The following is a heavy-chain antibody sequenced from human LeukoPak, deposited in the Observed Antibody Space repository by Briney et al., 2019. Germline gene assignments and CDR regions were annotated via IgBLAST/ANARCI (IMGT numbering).Heavy chain of an antibody. J-gene: IGHJ4*02. Sequence: ASVKVSCKASGGTFSSYAISWVRQAPGQGLEWMGRIIPILGIANYAQKFQGRVTITADKSTSTAYMELSSLRSEDTAVYYCARGIDCTNGVCYTYWGQGTLVTVSS. D-gene: IGHD2-8*01. CDR2: IIPILGIA. CDR1: GGTFSSYA. V-gene: IGHV1-69*04. CDR3: ARGIDCTNGVCYTY.